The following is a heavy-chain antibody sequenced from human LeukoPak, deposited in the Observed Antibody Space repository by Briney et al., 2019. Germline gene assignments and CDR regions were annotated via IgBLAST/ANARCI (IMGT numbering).Heavy chain of an antibody. D-gene: IGHD6-19*01. J-gene: IGHJ6*03. CDR1: GGSISSYY. CDR3: ARDLEGVAVAGTVFRNYYYYYYMDV. Sequence: PSETLSLTCTVSGGSISSYYWSWIRQPPGKGLEWIGRIYTSGSTNYNPSLKSRVTMSVDTSKNQFSLKLSSVTAADTAVYYCARDLEGVAVAGTVFRNYYYYYYMDVWGKGTTVTISS. CDR2: IYTSGST. V-gene: IGHV4-4*07.